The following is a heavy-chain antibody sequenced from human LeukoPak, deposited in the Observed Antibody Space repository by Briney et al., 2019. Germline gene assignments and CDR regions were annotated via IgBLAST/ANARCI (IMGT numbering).Heavy chain of an antibody. Sequence: HPGGSLRLSCAASGFTFTSYNMNWVRQAPGKGLEWVSYISSDGRTIYYADSVRGRFTISRDNPKNSLYLQMNSQRAEDTALYYCSTDTYYYQSSGNRDYWGQGTLVTVSS. CDR1: GFTFTSYN. D-gene: IGHD3-22*01. CDR3: STDTYYYQSSGNRDY. J-gene: IGHJ4*02. CDR2: ISSDGRTI. V-gene: IGHV3-48*01.